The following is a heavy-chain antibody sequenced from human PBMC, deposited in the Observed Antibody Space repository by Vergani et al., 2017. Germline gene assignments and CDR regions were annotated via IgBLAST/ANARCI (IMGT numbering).Heavy chain of an antibody. CDR3: AREGDDSSGYYRDY. Sequence: QVQLVQSGAEVKKPGSSVKVSCIFSGSTVSWLRQAPGQGLEWMGRIIPILGIANYAQKFQGRVTITADKSTSTAYMELSSLRSEDTAVYYCAREGDDSSGYYRDYWGQGTLVTVSS. J-gene: IGHJ4*02. V-gene: IGHV1-69*08. CDR1: FSGST. D-gene: IGHD3-22*01. CDR2: IIPILGIA.